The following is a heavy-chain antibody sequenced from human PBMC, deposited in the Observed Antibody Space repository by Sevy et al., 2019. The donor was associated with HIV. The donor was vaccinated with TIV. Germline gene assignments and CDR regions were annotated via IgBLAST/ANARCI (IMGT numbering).Heavy chain of an antibody. D-gene: IGHD3-10*01. CDR1: GGSISSGSYY. CDR3: AASWRYYASGKPEDLFDY. CDR2: ICSNGST. Sequence: SETLSLTCAVSGGSISSGSYYWTWIRQPAGQGLEWIGRICSNGSTNYNPPLKSRVTTSADTSKNQFSLKLRSVTAADTAVYYCAASWRYYASGKPEDLFDYWGQGTQVTVSS. V-gene: IGHV4-61*02. J-gene: IGHJ4*02.